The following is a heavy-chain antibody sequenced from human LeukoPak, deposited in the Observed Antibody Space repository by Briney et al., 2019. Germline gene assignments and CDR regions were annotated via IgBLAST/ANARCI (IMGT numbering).Heavy chain of an antibody. CDR1: AGSISSGGYY. CDR2: IYYSGST. V-gene: IGHV4-31*03. J-gene: IGHJ3*02. Sequence: SQTLSLTSTVSAGSISSGGYYWSWIRQHPGKGLEWIGYIYYSGSTYYNPSLKSRVTISVDTSNNQFSLKLSSVTAADTAVYYCARGRYCSADICSGGDAFDIWGQGTTVSVSS. D-gene: IGHD2-15*01. CDR3: ARGRYCSADICSGGDAFDI.